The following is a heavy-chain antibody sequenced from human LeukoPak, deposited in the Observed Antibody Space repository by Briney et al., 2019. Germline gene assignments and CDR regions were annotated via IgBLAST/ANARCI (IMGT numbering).Heavy chain of an antibody. D-gene: IGHD5-12*01. CDR2: IWYDGSNK. V-gene: IGHV3-33*01. CDR1: GFTFSSYG. J-gene: IGHJ4*02. CDR3: ARDILTKQAYSGYDN. Sequence: HPGRSLRLSCAASGFTFSSYGMHWVRQAPGKGLEWVSLIWYDGSNKYYADSVKGRFTISRDNSKNTLNLQMNSLRDEDTAVYYCARDILTKQAYSGYDNWGQGTLVTVSS.